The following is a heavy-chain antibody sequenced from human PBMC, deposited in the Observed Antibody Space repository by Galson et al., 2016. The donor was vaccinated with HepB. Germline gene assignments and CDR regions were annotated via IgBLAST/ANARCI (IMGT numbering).Heavy chain of an antibody. CDR1: GFTLRSHW. J-gene: IGHJ4*02. D-gene: IGHD1-1*01. V-gene: IGHV3-7*01. CDR2: ITPHGDAT. Sequence: LRLSCAGSGFTLRSHWMTWVRQAPGKGLEWVANITPHGDATYYVDSVKGRFTISRDNAENSLYLQMNSVRPEDTAGYYCVRDGREGGNDFDSWGQGTLVTVSS. CDR3: VRDGREGGNDFDS.